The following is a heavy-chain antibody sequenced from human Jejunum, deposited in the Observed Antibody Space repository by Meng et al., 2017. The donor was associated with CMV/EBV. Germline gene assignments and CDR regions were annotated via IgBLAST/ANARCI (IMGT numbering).Heavy chain of an antibody. J-gene: IGHJ5*02. CDR2: IYWDNDA. CDR3: AHTLYPTSYYFDA. D-gene: IGHD3-10*01. V-gene: IGHV2-5*02. Sequence: QITLKESGPTLVEPTQTLTLTCTFSVFSLTTYGMGVGWLRQPPGEALEWLSAIYWDNDARYSPSLRSRLSITKDTSKNQVVLTMTNLGPVDTATYYCAHTLYPTSYYFDAWGQGALVTVYS. CDR1: VFSLTTYGMG.